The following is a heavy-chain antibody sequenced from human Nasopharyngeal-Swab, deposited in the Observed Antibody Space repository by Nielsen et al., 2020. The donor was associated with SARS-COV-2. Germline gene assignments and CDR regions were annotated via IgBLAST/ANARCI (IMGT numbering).Heavy chain of an antibody. J-gene: IGHJ6*02. CDR1: GFTFSNAW. CDR2: IKSKTDGGTT. D-gene: IGHD5-12*01. Sequence: ESLNISCAASGFTFSNAWLSWVRQAPGKGLELVGRIKSKTDGGTTDYAAPVKGRFTISRDDSKNTLYLQMNSLKTEDTAVYYCTTARAYYYYGMDVWGQGTTVTVSS. V-gene: IGHV3-15*01. CDR3: TTARAYYYYGMDV.